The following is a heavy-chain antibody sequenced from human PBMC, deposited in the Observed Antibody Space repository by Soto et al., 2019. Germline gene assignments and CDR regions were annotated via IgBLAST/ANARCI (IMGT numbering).Heavy chain of an antibody. V-gene: IGHV4-31*03. CDR2: IYYSGRT. D-gene: IGHD6-19*01. CDR3: AGEEARPHPAVAGIGDYFDY. J-gene: IGHJ4*02. CDR1: GGSLSSGGYY. Sequence: PSETLSLTCTVSGGSLSSGGYYWSWIRQHPGKGLEWIGYIYYSGRTYYNPSLKSRVTISVDTSKNQFSLKLSSVTAADTAVYYCAGEEARPHPAVAGIGDYFDYWGQGTLVTVSS.